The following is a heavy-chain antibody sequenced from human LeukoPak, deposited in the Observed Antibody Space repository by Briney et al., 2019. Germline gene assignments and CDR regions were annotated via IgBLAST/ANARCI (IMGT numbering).Heavy chain of an antibody. CDR3: ARDRWLDF. V-gene: IGHV4-59*01. D-gene: IGHD4-23*01. J-gene: IGHJ4*02. Sequence: SETLSLTCTVSGASISSYYWSWIRQPPGKGLEWLEYIYNSENTNYNPSVKSRVSMSVDTSRNQFSLKLSSVTAADTAVYYCARDRWLDFWGQGTLVTVSS. CDR2: IYNSENT. CDR1: GASISSYY.